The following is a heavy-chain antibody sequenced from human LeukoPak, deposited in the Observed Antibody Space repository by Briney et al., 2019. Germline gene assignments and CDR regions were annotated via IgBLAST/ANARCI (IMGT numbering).Heavy chain of an antibody. J-gene: IGHJ4*02. Sequence: PGRSLRLSCAASGFTFSTYGMHWVRQAPGKGLAWVALISYDGSDKYYADSVKGRFTISRDNSKNTLYLQMNSLRAEDTAVYYCARALWQWLVRGYFDYWGQGALVTVSS. CDR2: ISYDGSDK. D-gene: IGHD6-19*01. V-gene: IGHV3-30*03. CDR1: GFTFSTYG. CDR3: ARALWQWLVRGYFDY.